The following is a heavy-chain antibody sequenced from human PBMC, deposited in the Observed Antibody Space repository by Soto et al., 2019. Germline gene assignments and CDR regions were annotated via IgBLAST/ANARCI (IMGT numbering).Heavy chain of an antibody. CDR1: GFTFSNFG. D-gene: IGHD6-19*01. Sequence: QVQLVESGGGVVQPGRSLRLSCAASGFTFSNFGMHWIRQAPGKGLEWVAVIWYDGTEKYYGDSVKGRFTISRDNYKNTMLLQMNSLRAEDTAVYHCAREVAGGGRYYFDYWGQGAVVTVSS. V-gene: IGHV3-33*01. CDR2: IWYDGTEK. CDR3: AREVAGGGRYYFDY. J-gene: IGHJ4*02.